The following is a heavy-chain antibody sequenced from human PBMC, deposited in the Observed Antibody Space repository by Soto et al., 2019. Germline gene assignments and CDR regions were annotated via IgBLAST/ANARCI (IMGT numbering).Heavy chain of an antibody. Sequence: PSETLSLTCTVSGDSISSGDYYWSWIRQPPGKGLEWIGCIYYSGNTYYNPSLKRRFTISVDTSKNQFSLKLSSVTAADTAVYYCARSDQGGGDYGMDVWGQGTMVTVSS. CDR3: ARSDQGGGDYGMDV. J-gene: IGHJ6*02. D-gene: IGHD2-21*01. V-gene: IGHV4-30-4*01. CDR1: GDSISSGDYY. CDR2: IYYSGNT.